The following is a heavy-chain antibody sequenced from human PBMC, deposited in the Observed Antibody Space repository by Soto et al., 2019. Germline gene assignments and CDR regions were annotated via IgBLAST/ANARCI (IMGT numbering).Heavy chain of an antibody. CDR2: ISAYNGNT. V-gene: IGHV1-18*01. D-gene: IGHD3-10*01. J-gene: IGHJ5*02. Sequence: QVQLVQSGAEVKKPGASVKVSCKASGYTFTNYGISWVRQAPGQGLEWMGWISAYNGNTKYAQKLQGRVTMTTDTSTSTAYMELRSLRSDDTAVYYCARGVGSGSYYNQYSWFDPWGQGPLVTVSS. CDR1: GYTFTNYG. CDR3: ARGVGSGSYYNQYSWFDP.